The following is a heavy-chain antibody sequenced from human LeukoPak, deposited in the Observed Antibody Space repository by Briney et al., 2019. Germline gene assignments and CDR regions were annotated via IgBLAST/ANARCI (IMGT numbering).Heavy chain of an antibody. CDR1: GFTLSGYW. Sequence: PGGSLRLSCAASGFTLSGYWTSWGRQAPGEGLGWVDNIKQDGRETTYVDSVKGRFTISRDNDKNSLYLQMNSLRAEDTAVYYCARVRGLRTNGDYYYYGMDVWGQGTTVTVSS. CDR3: ARVRGLRTNGDYYYYGMDV. D-gene: IGHD1-14*01. J-gene: IGHJ6*02. CDR2: IKQDGRET. V-gene: IGHV3-7*01.